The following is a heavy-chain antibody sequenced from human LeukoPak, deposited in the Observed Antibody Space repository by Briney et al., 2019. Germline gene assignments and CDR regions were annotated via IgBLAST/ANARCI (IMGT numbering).Heavy chain of an antibody. V-gene: IGHV1-2*02. CDR2: INPKSGGT. CDR1: GYIFIAYY. CDR3: ARDRGSSAYLIDY. J-gene: IGHJ4*02. D-gene: IGHD1-26*01. Sequence: GASVKVSCKASGYIFIAYYIHWVRQASGQGLEWMGWINPKSGGTDYAQNFQGRVTMTRDTSISTAYMELSRLRYDDTAVYYCARDRGSSAYLIDYWGQGTLVTVSS.